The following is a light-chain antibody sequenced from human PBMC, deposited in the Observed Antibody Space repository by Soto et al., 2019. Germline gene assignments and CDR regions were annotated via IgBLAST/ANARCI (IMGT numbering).Light chain of an antibody. Sequence: EIVLTQSPASLSLSPGERATVSCRASQSVGSYLVWYQQKPGQAPRLLIYDASKRATGIPVRFSGSGSGAEFTLTISSLEPEDFALYYCQQRSIWPLTFGGGTKVEIK. CDR1: QSVGSY. V-gene: IGKV3-11*01. CDR2: DAS. CDR3: QQRSIWPLT. J-gene: IGKJ4*01.